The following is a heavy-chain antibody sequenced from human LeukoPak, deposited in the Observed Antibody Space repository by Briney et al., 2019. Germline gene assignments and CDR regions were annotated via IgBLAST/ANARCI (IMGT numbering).Heavy chain of an antibody. CDR1: GFSVSSNY. V-gene: IGHV3-53*01. J-gene: IGHJ4*02. CDR2: FYAGGST. D-gene: IGHD5-12*01. CDR3: ARDKQAGYEGFHY. Sequence: GGSLRLSCEAAGFSVSSNYTSWVRQAPGKGLEWVSVFYAGGSTYYADSVKGRFTISRDNSKNTLYLQMNSLRAEDTAVYYCARDKQAGYEGFHYWGQGTLVTVSS.